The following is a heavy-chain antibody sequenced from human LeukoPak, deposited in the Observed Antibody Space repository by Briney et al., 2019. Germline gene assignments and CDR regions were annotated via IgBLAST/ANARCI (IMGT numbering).Heavy chain of an antibody. Sequence: GGSLRLSCAASGFTVSSNYMSWVRQAPGKGLEWVSVIYSGSNTFSADYVKGRITISRDKSNNTNYLQMNSLRAEDTAVYYCDRLYCSGGSCYSYYYYYMDVWGKGTTVTGSS. V-gene: IGHV3-53*01. CDR2: IYSGSNT. J-gene: IGHJ6*03. D-gene: IGHD2-15*01. CDR1: GFTVSSNY. CDR3: DRLYCSGGSCYSYYYYYMDV.